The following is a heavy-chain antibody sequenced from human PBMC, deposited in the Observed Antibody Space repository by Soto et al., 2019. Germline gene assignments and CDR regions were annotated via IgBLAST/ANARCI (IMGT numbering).Heavy chain of an antibody. CDR3: ARDWFGRNAFDI. V-gene: IGHV4-59*11. D-gene: IGHD3-10*01. CDR2: IYYTGST. CDR1: GGSISSHY. J-gene: IGHJ3*02. Sequence: QVQLQESGPGLVTPSETLSLNCTVSGGSISSHYWNWLRQPPGQGLEWIGYIYYTGSTNYNPSLKSRVTFSVDTSKNQFSLRMNSVTSADAAVYFCARDWFGRNAFDIWGQGTMVTVSS.